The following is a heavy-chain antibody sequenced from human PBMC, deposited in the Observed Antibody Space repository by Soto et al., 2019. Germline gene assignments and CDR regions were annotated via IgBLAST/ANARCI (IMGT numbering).Heavy chain of an antibody. Sequence: GESLKISCKGSGYSFTSYWIGWVRQMPGKGLEWMGIIYPGDSDTRYSPSFQGQVTISADKSISTAYLQWSSLKASDTAMYYFATPGGYCSSTSCYSLVAFDIWGQGTMVTVSS. V-gene: IGHV5-51*01. CDR1: GYSFTSYW. J-gene: IGHJ3*02. D-gene: IGHD2-2*01. CDR3: ATPGGYCSSTSCYSLVAFDI. CDR2: IYPGDSDT.